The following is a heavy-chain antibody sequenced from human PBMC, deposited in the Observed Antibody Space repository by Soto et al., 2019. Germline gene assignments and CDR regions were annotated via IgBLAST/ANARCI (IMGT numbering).Heavy chain of an antibody. CDR1: GYSFTSYW. J-gene: IGHJ6*02. Sequence: GESLKISCKGTGYSFTSYWIGWVCQMPVKGLEGMGIIYPGDSNTRYSPAFQGQDTISADKSISTAYLQWSSLKASDTAMYYCARRETFYYGMDVWGQGITVTVSS. CDR2: IYPGDSNT. CDR3: ARRETFYYGMDV. V-gene: IGHV5-51*01.